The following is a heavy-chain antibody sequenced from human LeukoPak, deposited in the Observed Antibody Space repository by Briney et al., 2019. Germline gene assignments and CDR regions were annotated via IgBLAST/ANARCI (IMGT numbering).Heavy chain of an antibody. D-gene: IGHD6-19*01. Sequence: ASVKVSCKASGYTFTSYGISWVRQAPGQGLEWMGGINPNSGGTDYAQKFQGRVTMTRDTSINTAYMELSSLTSGDTAMYYCARKQWLGAPDYWGQGTLVTVSS. CDR3: ARKQWLGAPDY. CDR1: GYTFTSYG. V-gene: IGHV1-2*02. J-gene: IGHJ4*02. CDR2: INPNSGGT.